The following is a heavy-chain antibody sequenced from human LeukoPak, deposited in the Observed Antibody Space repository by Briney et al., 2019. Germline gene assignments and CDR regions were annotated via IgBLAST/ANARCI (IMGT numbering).Heavy chain of an antibody. CDR3: ARATASRFDY. CDR2: ISSNGGST. CDR1: GFTFSSYA. Sequence: PGGSLRLSCTASGFTFSSYAMHWVRQAPGKGLEYVSAISSNGGSTYYANSVKGRFTISRDNSKNTLYLQMNSLRAEDTAVYYCARATASRFDYWGQGTLVTVSS. V-gene: IGHV3-64*01. J-gene: IGHJ4*02. D-gene: IGHD4-17*01.